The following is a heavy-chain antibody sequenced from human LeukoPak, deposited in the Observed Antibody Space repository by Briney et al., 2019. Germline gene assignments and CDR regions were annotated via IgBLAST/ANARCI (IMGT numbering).Heavy chain of an antibody. V-gene: IGHV3-7*03. CDR3: ARAMVGATWYYFDY. Sequence: PGGSLRLSCAASGFTFSSYWMSWVRQAPGKGLEWVAIIKQDGSEKYYVDSVKGRFTTSRDNAKNSLYLQMNSLRAEDTAVYYCARAMVGATWYYFDYWGQGTLVTVSS. D-gene: IGHD1-26*01. CDR1: GFTFSSYW. CDR2: IKQDGSEK. J-gene: IGHJ4*02.